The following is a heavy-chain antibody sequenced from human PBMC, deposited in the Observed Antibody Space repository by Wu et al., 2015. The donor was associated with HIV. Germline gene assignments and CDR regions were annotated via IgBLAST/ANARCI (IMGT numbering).Heavy chain of an antibody. Sequence: QVQLQESGPGLVKPSETLSLTCTVSGGSISSYYWSWIRQPPGKGLEWIGYIYYSGSTNYNPSLKSRVTISVDTSKNQFSLKLSSVTAADTAVYYCARAMYYYDSSGYSALYYFDYWGQGTLVTVSS. J-gene: IGHJ4*02. CDR1: GGSISSYY. CDR3: ARAMYYYDSSGYSALYYFDY. V-gene: IGHV4-59*08. D-gene: IGHD3-22*01. CDR2: IYYSGST.